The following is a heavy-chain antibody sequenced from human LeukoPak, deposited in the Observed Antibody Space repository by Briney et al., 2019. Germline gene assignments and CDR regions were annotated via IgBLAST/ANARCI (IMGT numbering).Heavy chain of an antibody. CDR1: GDSIAHWR. D-gene: IGHD2-15*01. V-gene: IGHV4-59*08. CDR3: ARHLSVGRAAFDV. Sequence: PSETLSLTCSVSGDSIAHWRWSWIRQSPEKRLEWIGYISSSGATTYNPALSSRLTISLGTSENQFSLQLTSVSAADTALYYCARHLSVGRAAFDVWGQGTTVAVSS. CDR2: ISSSGAT. J-gene: IGHJ3*01.